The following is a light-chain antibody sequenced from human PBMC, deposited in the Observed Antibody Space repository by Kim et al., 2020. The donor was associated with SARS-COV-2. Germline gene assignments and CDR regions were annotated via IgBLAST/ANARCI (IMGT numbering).Light chain of an antibody. V-gene: IGKV3-20*01. J-gene: IGKJ1*01. CDR3: QQYGSSPRT. Sequence: SPGERAPLSVRASQTVSNNYLAWYQQKPGQAPRLLIYGASSRATGIPDRFSGSGSGTDFTLTISRLEPEDFAVYYCQQYGSSPRTFGQGTKVDIK. CDR1: QTVSNNY. CDR2: GAS.